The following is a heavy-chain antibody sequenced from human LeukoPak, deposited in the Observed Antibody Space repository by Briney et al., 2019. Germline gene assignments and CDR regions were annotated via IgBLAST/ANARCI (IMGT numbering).Heavy chain of an antibody. CDR3: ARDQGGYYGSGSYFVE. D-gene: IGHD3-10*01. CDR2: IRYDGSNK. J-gene: IGHJ4*02. CDR1: VFTFSSYG. V-gene: IGHV3-30*02. Sequence: GGSLRLSCAASVFTFSSYGMHWVRQAPGKGLEGVAFIRYDGSNKYYADSVKGRFTISRDNAKNSLYLQMNSLRDEDTAVYYCARDQGGYYGSGSYFVEWGQGTLVTVSS.